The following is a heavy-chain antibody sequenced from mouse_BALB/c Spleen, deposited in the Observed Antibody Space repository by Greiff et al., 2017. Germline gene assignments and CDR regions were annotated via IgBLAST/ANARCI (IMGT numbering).Heavy chain of an antibody. CDR1: GFTFSDYY. V-gene: IGHV5-4*02. D-gene: IGHD1-1*01. Sequence: EVQLVESGGGLVKPGGSLKLSCAASGFTFSDYYMYWVRQTREKRLEWVATISDGGSYTYYPDSVKGRFTISRDNAKNNLYLQMSSLKSEDTAMYYCARDRGGSTAPYAMDYWGQGTSVTVSS. CDR2: ISDGGSYT. J-gene: IGHJ4*01. CDR3: ARDRGGSTAPYAMDY.